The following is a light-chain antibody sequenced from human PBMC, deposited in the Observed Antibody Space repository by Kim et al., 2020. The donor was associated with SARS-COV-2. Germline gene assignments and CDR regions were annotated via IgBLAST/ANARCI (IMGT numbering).Light chain of an antibody. V-gene: IGKV3-20*01. J-gene: IGKJ4*01. Sequence: SPGESPAPSCRASHKVTSNSLAWFQQTPGQAPRLLISGASFRATGIPDRFSGSGSGTDFTLTISRLEPEDFAVYYCHQYGTSPFTFGGGTKVDIK. CDR3: HQYGTSPFT. CDR2: GAS. CDR1: HKVTSNS.